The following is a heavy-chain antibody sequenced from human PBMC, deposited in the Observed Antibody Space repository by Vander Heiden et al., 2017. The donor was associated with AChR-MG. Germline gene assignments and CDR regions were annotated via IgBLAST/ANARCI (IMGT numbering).Heavy chain of an antibody. CDR3: AREVTGSFYFDF. CDR2: INPSLDST. CDR1: GFTFTNYH. J-gene: IGHJ4*02. Sequence: QVQLVQSGAEVKKPGASLKVSCKTSGFTFTNYHMHWVRQAPGQGLEWVGTINPSLDSTHYAQKFQGRVRMTRDTATKTVYMDMTRLRPEDTAVYFCAREVTGSFYFDFWGQGSLVTVS. D-gene: IGHD1-26*01. V-gene: IGHV1-46*01.